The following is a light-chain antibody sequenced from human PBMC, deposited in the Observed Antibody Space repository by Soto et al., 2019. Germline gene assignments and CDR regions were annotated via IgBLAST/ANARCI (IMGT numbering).Light chain of an antibody. CDR2: AAS. V-gene: IGKV1-9*01. Sequence: IHLTRSPSFLSASVGGIVAVTCLGSQGISSYLAWYQQKPGKAPKLLIYAASTLQTGVPSSFSGNGSGTDFTLTISSLQPEDFATYYCQEVNIFPLTFGGGTKVDIK. J-gene: IGKJ4*01. CDR1: QGISSY. CDR3: QEVNIFPLT.